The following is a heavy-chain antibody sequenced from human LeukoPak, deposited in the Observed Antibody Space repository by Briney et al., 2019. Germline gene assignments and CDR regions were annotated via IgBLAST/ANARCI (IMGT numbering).Heavy chain of an antibody. CDR2: MSWDGSNK. J-gene: IGHJ4*02. Sequence: GGSLRLSCTASGFSFSTFVMHWVRQAPGKGLEWVAGMSWDGSNKYYADSVKGRFTISRDNSKNTLYLQMNSLRAEDTAMYYCAREGNSGYYPYWGQGILVTVSS. D-gene: IGHD3-22*01. CDR3: AREGNSGYYPY. V-gene: IGHV3-30*03. CDR1: GFSFSTFV.